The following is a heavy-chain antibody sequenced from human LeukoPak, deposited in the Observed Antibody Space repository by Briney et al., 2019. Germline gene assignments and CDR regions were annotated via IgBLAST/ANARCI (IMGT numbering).Heavy chain of an antibody. D-gene: IGHD6-6*01. CDR1: GLTFRSYG. CDR3: VKDQAQVYGYFDS. J-gene: IGHJ4*02. Sequence: GGSLRLSCAASGLTFRSYGMHWIRQAPGKGLEWVAFVYYDGNNKYYAASVKGRFTISRDNSRNSLYVQMNSLRTEDTAVYYCVKDQAQVYGYFDSWGLGTLVTVSS. V-gene: IGHV3-30*02. CDR2: VYYDGNNK.